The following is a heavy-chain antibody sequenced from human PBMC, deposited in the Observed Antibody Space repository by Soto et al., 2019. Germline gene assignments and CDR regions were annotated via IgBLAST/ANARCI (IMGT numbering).Heavy chain of an antibody. J-gene: IGHJ6*03. CDR3: ARVVPAAIPYYYYYIDV. Sequence: QVQLQESSPGLVKPSETLSLTCTVSGGSISSYYWSWIRQPPGKGLDWIGYIYYSGSTNYNPSLKSRVTISVDTSKNQFSLKLSSVTAADTAVYYCARVVPAAIPYYYYYIDVSGKGTTVTVSS. CDR1: GGSISSYY. V-gene: IGHV4-59*01. CDR2: IYYSGST. D-gene: IGHD2-2*01.